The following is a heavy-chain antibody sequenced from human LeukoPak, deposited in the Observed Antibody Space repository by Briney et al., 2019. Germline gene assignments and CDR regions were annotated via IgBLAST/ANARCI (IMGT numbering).Heavy chain of an antibody. D-gene: IGHD3-16*01. J-gene: IGHJ5*02. CDR1: GFTFSSYS. Sequence: PGGSLRLSCAASGFTFSSYSMNWVRQAPGKGLEWVSSISSSSSYIYDAHSVKGRFTISRDNAKNSLYLQMNSLRAEDTAVYYCARFTPQGYGWGGYNRFDPWGQGTLVTVSS. CDR2: ISSSSSYI. CDR3: ARFTPQGYGWGGYNRFDP. V-gene: IGHV3-21*01.